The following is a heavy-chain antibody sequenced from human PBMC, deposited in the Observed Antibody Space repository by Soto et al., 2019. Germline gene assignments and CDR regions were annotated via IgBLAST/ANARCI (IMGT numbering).Heavy chain of an antibody. CDR2: IYHSGST. CDR1: GGSITSDDNW. Sequence: QVQLQESGPGLVKPSGTLSLTCAVSGGSITSDDNWWSWVRQPPGKGLERIGEIYHSGSTNYNPSLNSRVTISVDKSKNQFSLKLTSVTAADTAVYYCVSSSWYSLDYWGQGALVTVSS. D-gene: IGHD6-13*01. V-gene: IGHV4-4*02. J-gene: IGHJ4*02. CDR3: VSSSWYSLDY.